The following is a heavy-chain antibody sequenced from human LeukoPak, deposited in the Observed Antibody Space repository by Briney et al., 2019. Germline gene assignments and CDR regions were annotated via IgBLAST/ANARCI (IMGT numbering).Heavy chain of an antibody. CDR2: IFYLGST. J-gene: IGHJ3*02. Sequence: SETLSLTCTVSGGSISSGNFYWSWIRQPPGKGLEWIGYIFYLGSTYYNLSLKSRVTMSVDTSKNQFSLILRSVTAADTAVYYCARANPYGDYVTDAFDIWGQGTMVTVSS. D-gene: IGHD4-17*01. CDR3: ARANPYGDYVTDAFDI. CDR1: GGSISSGNFY. V-gene: IGHV4-30-4*01.